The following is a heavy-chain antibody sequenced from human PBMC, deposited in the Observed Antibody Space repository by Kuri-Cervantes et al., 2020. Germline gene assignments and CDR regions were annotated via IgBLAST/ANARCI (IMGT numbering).Heavy chain of an antibody. J-gene: IGHJ5*02. CDR3: ARGRIAAAGTRWFDP. CDR1: GYSISSGFY. CDR2: IYRSGSP. Sequence: GSLRLSCTVSGYSISSGFYWGWIRQPPGKGLEWIGSIYRSGSPSYNPSLKSRVTISVDTSKNEFSLKLSSVTAADTAVYYCARGRIAAAGTRWFDPWGQGTLVTVSS. D-gene: IGHD6-13*01. V-gene: IGHV4-38-2*02.